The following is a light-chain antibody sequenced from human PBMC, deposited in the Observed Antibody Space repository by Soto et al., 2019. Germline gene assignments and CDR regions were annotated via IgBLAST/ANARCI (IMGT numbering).Light chain of an antibody. CDR2: EGS. V-gene: IGLV2-23*01. CDR1: SSDVGTYNL. CDR3: CSYAGSSTYV. Sequence: QSALTQPASVSGSPGQSITISCPGTSSDVGTYNLVSWYQQYPGKAPKLMIYEGSKRPSGVSNRFSGSKSGNTASLTISGLQAEDEADYYCCSYAGSSTYVFGIGTKLTVL. J-gene: IGLJ1*01.